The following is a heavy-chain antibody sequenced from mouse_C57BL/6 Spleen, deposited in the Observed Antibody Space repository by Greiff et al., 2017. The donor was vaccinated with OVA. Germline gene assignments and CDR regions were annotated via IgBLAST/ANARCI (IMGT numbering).Heavy chain of an antibody. J-gene: IGHJ2*01. V-gene: IGHV14-4*01. CDR3: TTGVGNYAFDY. D-gene: IGHD2-1*01. CDR2: IDPENGDT. Sequence: VQLQQSGAELVRPGASVKLSCTASGFNIKDDYMHWVKQRPEQGLEWIGWIDPENGDTEYASKFQGKATITADTSSNTAYLQLSSLTSEDTAVYYCTTGVGNYAFDYWGQGTTLTVSS. CDR1: GFNIKDDY.